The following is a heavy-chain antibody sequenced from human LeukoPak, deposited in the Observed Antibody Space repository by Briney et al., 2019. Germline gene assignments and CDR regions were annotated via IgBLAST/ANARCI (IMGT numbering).Heavy chain of an antibody. CDR3: AKDKQVAGALFAAEYFQH. D-gene: IGHD2-15*01. V-gene: IGHV3-9*01. CDR1: GFTFDDYA. Sequence: GGSLRLSCAASGFTFDDYAMHWVRQAPGKGLEWVSGISRNSGSIGYADSVKGRFTISRDNAKNSLYLQMNSLRAEDTALYYCAKDKQVAGALFAAEYFQHWGQGTLVTVSS. CDR2: ISRNSGSI. J-gene: IGHJ1*01.